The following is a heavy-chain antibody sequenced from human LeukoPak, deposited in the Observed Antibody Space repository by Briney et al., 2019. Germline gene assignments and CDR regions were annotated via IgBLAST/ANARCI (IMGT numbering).Heavy chain of an antibody. V-gene: IGHV3-74*01. CDR2: INSDGSST. CDR3: ARDILTGYYKFDY. J-gene: IGHJ4*02. CDR1: GFTFSSYW. Sequence: PGGSLRLSCAASGFTFSSYWMHWVRQAPGKGLEWVSRINSDGSSTSYADSVKGRFTISRDNAKNTLYLQMNSLRAEDTAVYYCARDILTGYYKFDYWGQGTLVTVSS. D-gene: IGHD3-9*01.